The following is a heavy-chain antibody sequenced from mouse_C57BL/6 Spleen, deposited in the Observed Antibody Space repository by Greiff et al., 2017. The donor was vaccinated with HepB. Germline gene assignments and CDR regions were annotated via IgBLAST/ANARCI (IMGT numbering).Heavy chain of an antibody. CDR1: GFTFSDYY. CDR2: INYDGSST. J-gene: IGHJ1*03. V-gene: IGHV5-16*01. CDR3: ARGRGSSAHWYFDV. D-gene: IGHD1-1*01. Sequence: EVKLMESEGGLVQPGSSMKLSCTASGFTFSDYYMAWVRQVPEKGLEWVANINYDGSSTYYLDSLKSRFIISRDNAKNILYLQMSSLKSEDTATYYCARGRGSSAHWYFDVWGTGTTVTVSS.